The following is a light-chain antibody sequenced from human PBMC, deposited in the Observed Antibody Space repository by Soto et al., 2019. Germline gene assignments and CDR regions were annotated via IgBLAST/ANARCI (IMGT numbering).Light chain of an antibody. J-gene: IGKJ1*01. Sequence: IQMTQSPSTLSASVGDRVTITCRASHNIERWMAWYQQKPGKAPSLLIFDASTLHSGVPSRFSGSGSGTDLTLTISSLQPDDFATYYCQQFATSTTFGQGTKVDIK. CDR3: QQFATSTT. CDR2: DAS. V-gene: IGKV1-5*01. CDR1: HNIERW.